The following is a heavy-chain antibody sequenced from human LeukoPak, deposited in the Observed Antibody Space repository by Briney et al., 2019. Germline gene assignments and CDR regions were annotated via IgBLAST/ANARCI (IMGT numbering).Heavy chain of an antibody. Sequence: PSETLSLTCTVSGGSISSYYWSWIRQPPGKGLEWIGYIYYSGSTNYNPSLKSRVTISVDTSKNQFSLKLSSVTAADTAVYYCARGRGSGPFDYWGQGTLVTVSS. J-gene: IGHJ4*02. D-gene: IGHD3-10*01. CDR1: GGSISSYY. CDR3: ARGRGSGPFDY. V-gene: IGHV4-59*01. CDR2: IYYSGST.